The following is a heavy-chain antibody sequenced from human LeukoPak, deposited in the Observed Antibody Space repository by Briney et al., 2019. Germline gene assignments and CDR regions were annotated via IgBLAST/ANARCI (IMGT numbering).Heavy chain of an antibody. CDR1: GYTFTSYA. CDR3: ARASITGTKLDWFDP. V-gene: IGHV7-4-1*02. D-gene: IGHD1-20*01. CDR2: INTNTGNP. J-gene: IGHJ5*02. Sequence: ASVTVSCTASGYTFTSYAMNWVRQAPGQGLEWMGWINTNTGNPTYAQGFTGRFVFSLDTSVSTAYLQISSLKAEDTAVYYCARASITGTKLDWFDPWAREPWSPSPQ.